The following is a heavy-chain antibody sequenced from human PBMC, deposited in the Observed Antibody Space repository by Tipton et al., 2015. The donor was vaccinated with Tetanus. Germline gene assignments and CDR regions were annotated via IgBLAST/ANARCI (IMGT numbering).Heavy chain of an antibody. CDR3: ARGAIFGVLTYRAFDI. CDR1: GGSISTTDSY. J-gene: IGHJ3*02. Sequence: TLSLTCTVSGGSISTTDSYWGWIRQPPGKGLEWIALIYGGNTYYDPSLKSRVGISLDTSKNQFSLRLNSVSAADTAVYYCARGAIFGVLTYRAFDIWGQGTMVTVSS. CDR2: IYGGNT. D-gene: IGHD3-3*01. V-gene: IGHV4-39*07.